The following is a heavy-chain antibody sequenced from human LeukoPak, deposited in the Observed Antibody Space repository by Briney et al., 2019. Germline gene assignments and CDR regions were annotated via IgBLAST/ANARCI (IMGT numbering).Heavy chain of an antibody. J-gene: IGHJ4*02. CDR2: INPNSGGT. CDR3: ASAPWSHFDY. D-gene: IGHD2-8*02. V-gene: IGHV1-2*02. Sequence: GASVKVSCKASGYTSTGYYMHWVRQAPGQVLEWMGWINPNSGGTNYAQKFQGRVTMTRDTSNSTAYMEMSRLRSPDTAVYYCASAPWSHFDYWGQGTLVTVSS. CDR1: GYTSTGYY.